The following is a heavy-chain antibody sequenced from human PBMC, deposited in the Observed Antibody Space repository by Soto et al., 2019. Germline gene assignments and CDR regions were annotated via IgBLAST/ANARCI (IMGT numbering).Heavy chain of an antibody. CDR1: GFTFSSYA. CDR3: AKETTTWPYYYYYGMDV. J-gene: IGHJ6*02. CDR2: ISGSGGST. V-gene: IGHV3-23*01. D-gene: IGHD1-26*01. Sequence: GGSLRLSCAASGFTFSSYAMSWVRQAPGKGPEWVSAISGSGGSTYYADSVKGRFTISRDNSKNTLYLQMNSLRAEDTAVYYCAKETTTWPYYYYYGMDVWGQGTTVTVSS.